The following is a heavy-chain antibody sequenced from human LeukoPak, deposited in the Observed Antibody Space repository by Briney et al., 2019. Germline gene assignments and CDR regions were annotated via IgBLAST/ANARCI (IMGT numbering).Heavy chain of an antibody. CDR1: GDSINSYY. CDR3: ARSGGDHGGYFQH. Sequence: SETLSLTCTVSGDSINSYYWSWIRQPPGKGLEWIAFIYYSGSTNYNPSLKSRVTISVDTSKNQFSLRLNSVTAADTAVYYCARSGGDHGGYFQHWGQGTLVTVSS. V-gene: IGHV4-59*08. D-gene: IGHD4-23*01. CDR2: IYYSGST. J-gene: IGHJ1*01.